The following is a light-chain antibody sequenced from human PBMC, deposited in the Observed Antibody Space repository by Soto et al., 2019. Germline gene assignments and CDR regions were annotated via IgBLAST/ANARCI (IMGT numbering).Light chain of an antibody. V-gene: IGKV3-15*01. Sequence: EVVMTQSPATLSVSPGERATLSCRASQRISSNLAWYQQRRGQAPRLLIYGASTRAPGIPARFSGSGSETEFTLTISSLQSEDFAVYYCQHYADSPHTFGQGTKLEIK. CDR1: QRISSN. CDR2: GAS. CDR3: QHYADSPHT. J-gene: IGKJ2*01.